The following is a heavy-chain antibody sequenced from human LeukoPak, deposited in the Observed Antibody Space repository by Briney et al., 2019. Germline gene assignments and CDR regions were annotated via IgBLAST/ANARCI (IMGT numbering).Heavy chain of an antibody. CDR1: GGSISSGDYY. Sequence: SETLSLTCTVSGGSISSGDYYWSWIRQPPGKGLEWIGYIYYSGSTYYNPSLKSRVTISVDTSKNQFSLKLSSVTAADTAVYYCARAGSGGYDYYYYYMDVWGKGTTVTVSS. CDR2: IYYSGST. CDR3: ARAGSGGYDYYYYYMDV. D-gene: IGHD6-19*01. J-gene: IGHJ6*03. V-gene: IGHV4-30-4*08.